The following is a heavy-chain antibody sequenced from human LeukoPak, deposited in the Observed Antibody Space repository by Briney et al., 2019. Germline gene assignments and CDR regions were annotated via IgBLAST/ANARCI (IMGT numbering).Heavy chain of an antibody. Sequence: GGSLRLSCAASGFTFSSYSMNWVRQAPGKGLEWVSSISSSSSYIYYADSVKGRFTISRDNAKNSLYLQMNSLRAEDTAVYYCARDQDYDILTGYYRYAFDIWGQGTMVTVSS. J-gene: IGHJ3*02. CDR3: ARDQDYDILTGYYRYAFDI. CDR2: ISSSSSYI. CDR1: GFTFSSYS. V-gene: IGHV3-21*01. D-gene: IGHD3-9*01.